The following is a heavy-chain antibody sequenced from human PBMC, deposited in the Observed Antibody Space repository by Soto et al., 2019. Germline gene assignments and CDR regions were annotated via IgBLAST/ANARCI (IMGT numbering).Heavy chain of an antibody. J-gene: IGHJ3*02. CDR2: ISYDGSNK. CDR3: ARGPAAAADHDAFDI. Sequence: GGSLRLSCAASGFTFSSYAMHWVRQAPGKGLEWVAVISYDGSNKYYADSVKGRFTISRDNSKNTLYLQMNSLRAEDTAVYYCARGPAAAADHDAFDIWGQGTMVTVS. D-gene: IGHD6-13*01. CDR1: GFTFSSYA. V-gene: IGHV3-30*04.